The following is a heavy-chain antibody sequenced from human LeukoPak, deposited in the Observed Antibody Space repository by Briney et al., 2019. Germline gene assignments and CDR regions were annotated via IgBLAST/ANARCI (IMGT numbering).Heavy chain of an antibody. CDR3: ARDSDGYNF. Sequence: GGSLRLSCAASGLTFSSYIMHWVRQVPGKGLVWVSRIDNDGSTTRYAESVKGRFTISRDNAKNTLHLQMNSLRVEDAAVYYCARDSDGYNFWGQGTPVTVSS. CDR2: IDNDGSTT. J-gene: IGHJ4*02. D-gene: IGHD5-24*01. CDR1: GLTFSSYI. V-gene: IGHV3-74*01.